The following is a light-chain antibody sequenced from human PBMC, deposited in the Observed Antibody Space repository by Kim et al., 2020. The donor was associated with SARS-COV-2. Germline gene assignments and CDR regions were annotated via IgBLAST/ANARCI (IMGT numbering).Light chain of an antibody. CDR1: QSISSW. J-gene: IGKJ1*01. V-gene: IGKV1-5*03. Sequence: SASVGDRVTMTCRASQSISSWVAWYQHKPGKAPKLLIYKASSLEYGVPSRFSGSGSGTEFTLTISSLQPDVFATYYCQQYNTWWTFGQGTKVDIK. CDR3: QQYNTWWT. CDR2: KAS.